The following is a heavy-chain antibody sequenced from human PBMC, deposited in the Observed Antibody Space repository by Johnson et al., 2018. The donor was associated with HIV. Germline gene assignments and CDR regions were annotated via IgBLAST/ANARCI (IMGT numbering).Heavy chain of an antibody. V-gene: IGHV3-30*04. D-gene: IGHD4-17*01. Sequence: QVQLVESGGGLVQPGGSLRLSCAASGFTFSSYAIHWVRQAPGKGLEGVAVISYDGSNTYYADPVKGRFPISRDKAKNSLFLQMNSLRAEDTAVYYCARESTPWGDDYVDYAFDIWGQGTMVTVSS. J-gene: IGHJ3*02. CDR1: GFTFSSYA. CDR3: ARESTPWGDDYVDYAFDI. CDR2: ISYDGSNT.